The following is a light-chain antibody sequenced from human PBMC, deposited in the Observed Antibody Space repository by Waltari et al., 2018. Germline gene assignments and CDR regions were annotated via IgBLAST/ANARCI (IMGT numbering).Light chain of an antibody. CDR1: SGHSSYA. Sequence: QLVLTQSPSASASLGASVKLTCTLSSGHSSYAIAWHQQQPEKGPRYLMKVNSDGSHSKGDGIPDRFSGSRSGAERYLTISSLQSEDEADYYCQTWGTDGWVFGGGTKLTVL. V-gene: IGLV4-69*01. J-gene: IGLJ3*02. CDR3: QTWGTDGWV. CDR2: VNSDGSH.